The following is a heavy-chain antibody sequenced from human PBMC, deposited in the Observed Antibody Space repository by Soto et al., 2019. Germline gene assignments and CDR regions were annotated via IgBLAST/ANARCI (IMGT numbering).Heavy chain of an antibody. V-gene: IGHV4-31*03. CDR3: AKHSVTTRSPSFFDY. Sequence: QVQLQESGPGLVKPSQTLSLTCTVSGASISTDGYYWSWLRQHPGQGLEWIGYIYYTGSSYYNPSLKSRLTMSVDTSNNHFSLKLSSVTAADTAVYYCAKHSVTTRSPSFFDYCGQGSPVTVSS. CDR1: GASISTDGYY. CDR2: IYYTGSS. J-gene: IGHJ4*02. D-gene: IGHD4-17*01.